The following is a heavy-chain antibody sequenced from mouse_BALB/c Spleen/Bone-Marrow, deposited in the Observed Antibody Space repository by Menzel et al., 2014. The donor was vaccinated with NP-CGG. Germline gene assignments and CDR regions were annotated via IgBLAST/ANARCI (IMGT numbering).Heavy chain of an antibody. CDR3: ARGYGNWYFDV. CDR2: FHPYNDDT. V-gene: IGHV1-47*01. J-gene: IGHJ1*01. CDR1: GYTFTTYP. Sequence: VKLVESGAELVKPGASVKMSCKAFGYTFTTYPIEWMKQNHGKSLEWIGNFHPYNDDTKYNEKFKGKAELTVEKSSSTVYLELSRLTSDDSAVYYCARGYGNWYFDVWGAGTTVTVSS. D-gene: IGHD2-10*02.